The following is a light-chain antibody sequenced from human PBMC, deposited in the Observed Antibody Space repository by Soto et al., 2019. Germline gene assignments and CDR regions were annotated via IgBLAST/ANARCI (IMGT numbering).Light chain of an antibody. CDR3: QQSYSITYT. CDR1: QTISHY. V-gene: IGKV1-39*01. CDR2: GAS. J-gene: IGKJ3*01. Sequence: DIQMTQSTSSRSASVGDRVTITCRASQTISHYLNWYQQKSGQAPKVLIYGASRLQSGVPSRYSGSGVGTDFTLPISGLQPEDFATYYCQQSYSITYTFVPGTKVEIK.